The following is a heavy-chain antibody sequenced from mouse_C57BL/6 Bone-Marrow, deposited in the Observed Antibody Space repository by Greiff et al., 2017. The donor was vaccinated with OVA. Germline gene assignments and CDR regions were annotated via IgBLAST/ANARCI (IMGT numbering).Heavy chain of an antibody. D-gene: IGHD2-3*01. CDR3: ARDGYYVDY. CDR2: IDPEDGET. V-gene: IGHV14-2*01. CDR1: GFNIKDYY. J-gene: IGHJ2*01. Sequence: VHVKQSGAELVKPGASVKLSCTVSGFNIKDYYMHWVKQRTEQGLEWIGRIDPEDGETKYAPKVQGKATITADTSSNTAYLQLSSLTSEDTAVYYCARDGYYVDYWGQGTTLTVSS.